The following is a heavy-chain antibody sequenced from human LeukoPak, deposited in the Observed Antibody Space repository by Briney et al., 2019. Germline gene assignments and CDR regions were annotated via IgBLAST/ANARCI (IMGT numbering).Heavy chain of an antibody. D-gene: IGHD1-26*01. J-gene: IGHJ5*02. CDR2: INQDGSEK. CDR3: AKFRGSLA. CDR1: GFTFSNYW. V-gene: IGHV3-7*03. Sequence: AGGSLRLSCAASGFTFSNYWMSWVRQAPGKGLEWVASINQDGSEKYYVDSVKGRFTISRDNAKNSLYLQMNSLRAEDTAVYYCAKFRGSLAWGQGTLVTVSS.